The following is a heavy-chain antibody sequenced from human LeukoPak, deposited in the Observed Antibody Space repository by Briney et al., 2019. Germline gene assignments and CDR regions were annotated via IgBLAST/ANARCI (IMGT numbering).Heavy chain of an antibody. D-gene: IGHD2-21*01. CDR1: GFTFSSYG. J-gene: IGHJ4*02. CDR3: AKDDAIVVIFDY. CDR2: IRYDGSNK. V-gene: IGHV3-30*02. Sequence: PGGSLRLSCAASGFTFSSYGMHWVRQAPGKGLEWVAFIRYDGSNKYCADSVKGRFTISRDNSKNTLYLQMNSLRAEDTAVYYCAKDDAIVVIFDYWGQGTLVTVSS.